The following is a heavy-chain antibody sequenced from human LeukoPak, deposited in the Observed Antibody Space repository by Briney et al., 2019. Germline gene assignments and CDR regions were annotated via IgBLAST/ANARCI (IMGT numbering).Heavy chain of an antibody. CDR2: ISGSGGST. CDR3: AKVRGPSSGCTDY. CDR1: GFTFSSYA. D-gene: IGHD6-25*01. V-gene: IGHV3-23*01. Sequence: GGSLRLSCAASGFTFSSYAMSWVRQAPGKGLEWVSAISGSGGSTYYADSVRDRFTISRDNSKNTLYVQMNSLRAEDTAVYYCAKVRGPSSGCTDYWGQGTLVTVSS. J-gene: IGHJ4*02.